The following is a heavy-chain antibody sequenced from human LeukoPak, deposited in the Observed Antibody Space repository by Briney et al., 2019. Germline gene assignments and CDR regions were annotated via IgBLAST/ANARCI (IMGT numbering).Heavy chain of an antibody. CDR2: ISGSGGST. CDR3: AKAQRIVGATYFDY. D-gene: IGHD1-26*01. CDR1: GFTFSSYA. J-gene: IGHJ4*02. V-gene: IGHV3-23*01. Sequence: GGSLRLSCAASGFTFSSYAMSWVRQAPGKGLEWVSAISGSGGSTYYADSVKGRFTISRDNSKNMLYLQMNSLRAEDTAVYYCAKAQRIVGATYFDYWGQGTLVTVSS.